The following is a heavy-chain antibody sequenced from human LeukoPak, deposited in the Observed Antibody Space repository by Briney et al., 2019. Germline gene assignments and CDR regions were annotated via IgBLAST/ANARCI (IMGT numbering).Heavy chain of an antibody. V-gene: IGHV3-7*03. CDR1: GFTFHTYQ. D-gene: IGHD4-23*01. J-gene: IGHJ4*02. Sequence: GALRLPCAASGFTFHTYQMTWVRQAPGKGLVWVASIKQDGNEKNYVDSVKGRFTISRDNAKNSLYLQMSSLRAEDTAIYYCARGRWYLDNWGQGTLVTVSS. CDR2: IKQDGNEK. CDR3: ARGRWYLDN.